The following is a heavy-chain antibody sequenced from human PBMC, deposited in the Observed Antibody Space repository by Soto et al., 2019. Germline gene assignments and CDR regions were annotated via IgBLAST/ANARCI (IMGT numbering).Heavy chain of an antibody. V-gene: IGHV1-18*01. J-gene: IGHJ4*02. Sequence: GASVKVSCKASGYTFTSYGISWVRQAPGQGLEWMGWISAYNGNTNYSQKLQGRVTMTTDTSTSTAYMELRSLRSDDTAVYYCSSSKGYCSGGSCYSFHYWGQGTLVTVSS. D-gene: IGHD2-15*01. CDR2: ISAYNGNT. CDR3: SSSKGYCSGGSCYSFHY. CDR1: GYTFTSYG.